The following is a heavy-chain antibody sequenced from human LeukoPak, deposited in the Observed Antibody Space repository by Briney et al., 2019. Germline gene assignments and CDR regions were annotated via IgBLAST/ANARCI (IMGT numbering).Heavy chain of an antibody. V-gene: IGHV4-39*07. Sequence: KPSETLSLTCTVSGGSISSNNYHWGWIRQPPGKGLEWIGSIYYSGSTHYNPSLQSRVTISVDTSKNQFSLKLSSVTAADTAVYYCAREDPQTTVPEGLDVWGQGTTVTVSS. D-gene: IGHD4-17*01. J-gene: IGHJ6*02. CDR3: AREDPQTTVPEGLDV. CDR2: IYYSGST. CDR1: GGSISSNNYH.